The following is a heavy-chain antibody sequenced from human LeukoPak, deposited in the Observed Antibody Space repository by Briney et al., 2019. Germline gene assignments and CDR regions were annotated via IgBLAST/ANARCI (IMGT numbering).Heavy chain of an antibody. Sequence: GESLKISCKGSGYSFNSYWIGWVRQMPGKGLEWMGIIYPGDSDTRYSPSFQGQVTISADNSISTAYLQWSSLKASDTAMYYCARRYCSSGSCSYFDYWGQGTLVTVSS. CDR1: GYSFNSYW. D-gene: IGHD2-15*01. CDR2: IYPGDSDT. J-gene: IGHJ4*02. V-gene: IGHV5-51*01. CDR3: ARRYCSSGSCSYFDY.